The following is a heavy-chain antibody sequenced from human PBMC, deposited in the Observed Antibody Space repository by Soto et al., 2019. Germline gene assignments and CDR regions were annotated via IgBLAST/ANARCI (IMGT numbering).Heavy chain of an antibody. CDR3: AKSSSLRSPAGSSDP. Sequence: PGGSLRLSCAASGFTFYTYGMHWVRQAPGKGLEWVTIISYDGSNRYYADSVKGRFTISRDNSKNTLYLQMNSLRAEDTAVYYCAKSSSLRSPAGSSDPWGQGTLV. D-gene: IGHD6-6*01. CDR2: ISYDGSNR. V-gene: IGHV3-30*18. CDR1: GFTFYTYG. J-gene: IGHJ5*02.